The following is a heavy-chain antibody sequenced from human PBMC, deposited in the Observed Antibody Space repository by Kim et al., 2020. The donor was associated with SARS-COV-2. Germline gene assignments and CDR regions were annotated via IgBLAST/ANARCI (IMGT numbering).Heavy chain of an antibody. J-gene: IGHJ4*02. V-gene: IGHV3-49*02. CDR3: TRDPLTVTTPLDY. D-gene: IGHD4-17*01. Sequence: YAASVKGRFTISRYDSKSIAYLQMNSLKTEDTAVYYCTRDPLTVTTPLDYWGQGTLVTVSS.